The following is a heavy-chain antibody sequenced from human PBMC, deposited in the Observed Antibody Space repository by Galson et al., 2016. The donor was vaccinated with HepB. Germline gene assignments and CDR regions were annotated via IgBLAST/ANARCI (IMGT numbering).Heavy chain of an antibody. Sequence: SVRVSCKASGSIFNSYGITWVRQAPGQGLEWMGWVRPHYGATKYAQKFQGRVTMTTDPSTNTAYMELRCLRSDDTAVYYCAGDGEGGPIFGVCHYFYYGMDLGRQRTTVNFSS. CDR1: GSIFNSYG. D-gene: IGHD3-3*01. CDR3: AGDGEGGPIFGVCHYFYYGMDL. J-gene: IGHJ6*02. V-gene: IGHV1-18*01. CDR2: VRPHYGAT.